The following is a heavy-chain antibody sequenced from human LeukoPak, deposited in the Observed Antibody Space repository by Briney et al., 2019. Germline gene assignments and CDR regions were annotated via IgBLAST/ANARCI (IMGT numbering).Heavy chain of an antibody. Sequence: GESLKISCKGSGYSFSSYWIGWVRQMSGKGLEWMGIIYPGDSDTRYSPSFQGQVTISADKSIRTAYLQWNSLKASDTAMYYCAILGRGGGSPPEYWGQGTLVTVSS. D-gene: IGHD1-26*01. CDR2: IYPGDSDT. CDR1: GYSFSSYW. J-gene: IGHJ4*02. V-gene: IGHV5-51*01. CDR3: AILGRGGGSPPEY.